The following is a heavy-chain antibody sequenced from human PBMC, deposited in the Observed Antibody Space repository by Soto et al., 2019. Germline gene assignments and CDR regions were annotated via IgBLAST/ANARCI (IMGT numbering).Heavy chain of an antibody. Sequence: PSETLSLTCAVSGGSISSGGYSWSWIRQPPGKGLEWIGYIYHSGSTYYNPSLKSRVTISVDRSKNQFSLKLSSVTAADTAVYYCARFNSSGWYVLLDYWGQGTLVTVSS. V-gene: IGHV4-30-2*01. CDR3: ARFNSSGWYVLLDY. CDR1: GGSISSGGYS. D-gene: IGHD6-19*01. CDR2: IYHSGST. J-gene: IGHJ4*02.